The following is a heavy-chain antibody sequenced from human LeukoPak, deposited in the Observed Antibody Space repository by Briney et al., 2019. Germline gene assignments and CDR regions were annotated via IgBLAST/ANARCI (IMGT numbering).Heavy chain of an antibody. D-gene: IGHD6-19*01. J-gene: IGHJ4*02. CDR3: AKQAGNGWSYFDY. CDR1: GYTLSTYA. CDR2: ISSGGGST. Sequence: SGGSLRLSYADSGYTLSTYAISWVRKAPGKGLEWVSGISSGGGSTFYADSVKGRFTIPRDNSKNTVYLQMISPRAEDTPVHHCAKQAGNGWSYFDYWGQGSLVTVSS. V-gene: IGHV3-23*01.